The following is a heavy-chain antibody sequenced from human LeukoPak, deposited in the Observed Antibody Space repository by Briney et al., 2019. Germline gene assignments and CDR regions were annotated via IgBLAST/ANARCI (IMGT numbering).Heavy chain of an antibody. Sequence: ASVKVSCKASGYTFTSYAMHWVRQAPGQGLEWMGWISAYNGNTNYAQKLQGRVTMTTDTSTSTAYMELRSLRSDDTAVYYCARVPPSYTTGGNFDYWGQGTLVTVSS. CDR1: GYTFTSYA. CDR2: ISAYNGNT. V-gene: IGHV1-18*01. J-gene: IGHJ4*02. D-gene: IGHD7-27*01. CDR3: ARVPPSYTTGGNFDY.